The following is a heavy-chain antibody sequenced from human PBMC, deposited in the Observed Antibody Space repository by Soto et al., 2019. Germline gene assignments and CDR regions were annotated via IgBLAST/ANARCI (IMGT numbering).Heavy chain of an antibody. Sequence: SETLSLTCNVSGGSISRSSYYWGWIRQPPGKGLEWIGSMYYSGSTYYNPSLKSRVTISIDTPKNQLSLKLTSVTAADTAVYYCSRRAPEGFDPWGQGTLVTVS. CDR3: SRRAPEGFDP. CDR2: MYYSGST. J-gene: IGHJ5*02. V-gene: IGHV4-39*01. CDR1: GGSISRSSYY.